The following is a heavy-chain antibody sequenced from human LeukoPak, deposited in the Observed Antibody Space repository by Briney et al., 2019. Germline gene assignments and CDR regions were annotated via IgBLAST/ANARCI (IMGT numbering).Heavy chain of an antibody. D-gene: IGHD3-10*01. CDR1: GYTFTGYY. V-gene: IGHV1-2*02. J-gene: IGHJ5*02. CDR3: ARDPGSDNWFDP. Sequence: ASVKVSCKASGYTFTGYYMHWVRQAPGQGLEWMGWINPNSGGTNYAQKFQGRVTMTRDTSISTAYMELNRLRSDDTAVYYCARDPGSDNWFDPWGQGTLVTVSS. CDR2: INPNSGGT.